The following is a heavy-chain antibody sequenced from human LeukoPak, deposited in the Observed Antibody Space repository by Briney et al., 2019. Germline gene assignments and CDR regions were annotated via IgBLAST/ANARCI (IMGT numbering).Heavy chain of an antibody. J-gene: IGHJ4*02. D-gene: IGHD3-10*01. V-gene: IGHV3-7*01. CDR2: IKEDGSAK. CDR1: EFTFSSYW. Sequence: GGSLRLSCAASEFTFSSYWMSWVRQAPGKGLEWVANIKEDGSAKYSVDSVKGRFTISRDNAKSSLYLQMNSLRAEDTAVYYCARDRTGSGSYSDHWGQGTLITVSS. CDR3: ARDRTGSGSYSDH.